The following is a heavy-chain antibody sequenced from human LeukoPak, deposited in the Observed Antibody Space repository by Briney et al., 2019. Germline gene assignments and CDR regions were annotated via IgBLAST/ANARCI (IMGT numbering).Heavy chain of an antibody. CDR2: IKTDGSST. Sequence: PGGSLRLSCAASGFTFSGYWMHWVRQAPGKGLVWVSRIKTDGSSTYYADSVKGRFTISRDNAKNTLYLQLNSLRAEDTAVYYCATEGHYDSIGPDYWGQGTLVTVPS. CDR3: ATEGHYDSIGPDY. J-gene: IGHJ4*02. CDR1: GFTFSGYW. V-gene: IGHV3-74*01. D-gene: IGHD3-22*01.